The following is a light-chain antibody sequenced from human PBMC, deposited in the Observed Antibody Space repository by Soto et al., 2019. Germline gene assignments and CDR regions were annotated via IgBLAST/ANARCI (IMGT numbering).Light chain of an antibody. CDR2: KAS. Sequence: DIQITQSPSTLSASVGDSVTITCRAIQSIDSWLAWYQHKPGKATKLLIFKASTLETGVPSLFSGCGSETEFTLNISILQPDESATYYCQPYNSYSRTFGQGTKGDIK. CDR1: QSIDSW. J-gene: IGKJ1*01. V-gene: IGKV1-5*03. CDR3: QPYNSYSRT.